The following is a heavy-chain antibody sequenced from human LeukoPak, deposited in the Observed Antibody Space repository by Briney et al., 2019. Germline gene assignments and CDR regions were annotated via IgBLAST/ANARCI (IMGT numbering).Heavy chain of an antibody. CDR2: IYYSGST. CDR1: GDSISSSSSY. Sequence: SETLSLTCTVSGDSISSSSSYWGWMRQPPGEGLEWIGSIYYSGSTYYNTSLKSRVTISVDTSKNQFSLRLNSVTAADTAVYYCARVGAPLLAMDYWGQGTLDTVSS. D-gene: IGHD5-18*01. CDR3: ARVGAPLLAMDY. J-gene: IGHJ4*02. V-gene: IGHV4-39*01.